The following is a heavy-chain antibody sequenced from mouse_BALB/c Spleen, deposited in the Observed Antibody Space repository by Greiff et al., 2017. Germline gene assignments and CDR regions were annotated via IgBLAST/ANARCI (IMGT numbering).Heavy chain of an antibody. CDR1: GYAFSSYW. V-gene: IGHV1-80*01. D-gene: IGHD1-1*01. Sequence: QVQLQQSGAELVRPGSSVKISCKASGYAFSSYWMNWVKQRPGQGLEWIGQIYPGDGDTNYNGKFKGKATLTADKSSSTAYMQLSSLTSEDSAVYYCAIYYYGSSYVFFDYWGQGTTLTVSS. J-gene: IGHJ2*01. CDR2: IYPGDGDT. CDR3: AIYYYGSSYVFFDY.